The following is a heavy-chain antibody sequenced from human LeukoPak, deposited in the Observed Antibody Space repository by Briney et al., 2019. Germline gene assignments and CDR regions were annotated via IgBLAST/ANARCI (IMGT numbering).Heavy chain of an antibody. J-gene: IGHJ4*02. V-gene: IGHV1-24*01. CDR2: FDPEDGET. Sequence: ASVKVSCKVSGYTLTELSMHWVRQAPGKGLEWMGGFDPEDGETIYAQKFQGRVTMTEDTSTDTAYMELSSLRSEDTAVYYCATVNGTPSITYYYFTRFFDYWGQGTLVTVSS. CDR3: ATVNGTPSITYYYFTRFFDY. CDR1: GYTLTELS. D-gene: IGHD3-3*01.